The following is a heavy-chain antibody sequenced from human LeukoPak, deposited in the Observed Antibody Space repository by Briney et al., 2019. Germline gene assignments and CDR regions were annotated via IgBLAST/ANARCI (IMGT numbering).Heavy chain of an antibody. V-gene: IGHV4-59*12. D-gene: IGHD5-24*01. CDR1: GGSISSYY. J-gene: IGHJ4*02. CDR3: ARDSPRDGYNFDY. Sequence: SETLSLTCTVSGGSISSYYWSWIRQPPGKGLEWIGYIYYSGSTNYNPSLKSRVTMSVDTSKNQFSLKLSSVTAADTAVYYCARDSPRDGYNFDYWGQGTLVTVSS. CDR2: IYYSGST.